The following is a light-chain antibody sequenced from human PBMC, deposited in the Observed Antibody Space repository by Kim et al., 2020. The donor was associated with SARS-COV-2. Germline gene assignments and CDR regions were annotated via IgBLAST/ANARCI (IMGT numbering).Light chain of an antibody. CDR1: QSISSW. V-gene: IGKV1-5*03. J-gene: IGKJ2*03. CDR3: QQYNSRYS. Sequence: LSASVGDRGTITCRASQSISSWLAWYQQKPGKATKLLIYKASSLESGVPSRFSGSGSGTEFTLTISSLQPDDFTTYYCQQYNSRYSFGQGTKLEI. CDR2: KAS.